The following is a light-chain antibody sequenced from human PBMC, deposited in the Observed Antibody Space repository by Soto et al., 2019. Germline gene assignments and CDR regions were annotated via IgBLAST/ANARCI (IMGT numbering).Light chain of an antibody. CDR2: GAS. CDR3: QQYSGSPST. CDR1: QSVSSSY. J-gene: IGKJ2*01. Sequence: EIVLTQSPGTLSLSPGERATLSCRASQSVSSSYLVWYQQTPGQALRLLIYGASSRATGIPDRFSGSGSGTDFALTISRLEPEDFAVYYCQQYSGSPSTFGQGTKLEIK. V-gene: IGKV3-20*01.